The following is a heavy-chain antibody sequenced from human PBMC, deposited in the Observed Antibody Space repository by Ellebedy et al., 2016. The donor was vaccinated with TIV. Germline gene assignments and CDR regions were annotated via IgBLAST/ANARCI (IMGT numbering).Heavy chain of an antibody. V-gene: IGHV3-74*01. D-gene: IGHD3-9*01. Sequence: GESLKISCAASGFTFSSYWMHWVRQAPGKGMVWVSRINSDGSSTSYADSVKGRFTISRDNAKNTLYLQMNSLRDEDTAVYYCAREYFDWLKRGYFDYWGQGTLVTVSS. CDR2: INSDGSST. J-gene: IGHJ4*02. CDR3: AREYFDWLKRGYFDY. CDR1: GFTFSSYW.